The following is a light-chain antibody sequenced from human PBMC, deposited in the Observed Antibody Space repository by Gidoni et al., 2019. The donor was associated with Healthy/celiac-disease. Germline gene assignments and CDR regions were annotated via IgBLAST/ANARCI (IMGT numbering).Light chain of an antibody. V-gene: IGKV1-5*03. CDR3: QQYGT. J-gene: IGKJ1*01. CDR1: QSISSW. Sequence: DIQMTQSPSTLSASVGDRVTITCRASQSISSWLAWYQQKPGKAPKLLIYKASSLESGVPSRFSGSESGTEFTLTISSLQPDDFATYCYQQYGTFGQGTKVEIK. CDR2: KAS.